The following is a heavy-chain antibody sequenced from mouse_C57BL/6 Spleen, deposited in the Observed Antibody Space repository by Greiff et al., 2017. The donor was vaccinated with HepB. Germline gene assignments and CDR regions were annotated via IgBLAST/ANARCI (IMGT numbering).Heavy chain of an antibody. CDR2: ISSGSSTI. Sequence: EVQLVESGGGLVKPGGSLKLSCAASGFTFSDYGMHWVRQAPEKGLEWVAYISSGSSTIYYADTVKGRFTISRDNAKNTLFLQMTSLRSEDTAMYYCASGVVYYDFLFDYWGQGTTLTVSS. V-gene: IGHV5-17*01. D-gene: IGHD2-4*01. CDR1: GFTFSDYG. CDR3: ASGVVYYDFLFDY. J-gene: IGHJ2*01.